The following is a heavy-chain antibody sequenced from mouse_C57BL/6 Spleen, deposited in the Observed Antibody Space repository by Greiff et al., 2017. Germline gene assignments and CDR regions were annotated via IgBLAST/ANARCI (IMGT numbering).Heavy chain of an antibody. Sequence: SGAELVRPGASVTLSCKASGYTFTDYEMHWVKQTPVHGLEWIGAIDPETGGTAYNQKFKGKAILTADKSSSTAYMELRSLTSEDSAVYYCTRWGNDAMDYWGQGTSVTVSS. CDR2: IDPETGGT. CDR1: GYTFTDYE. V-gene: IGHV1-15*01. J-gene: IGHJ4*01. D-gene: IGHD2-1*01. CDR3: TRWGNDAMDY.